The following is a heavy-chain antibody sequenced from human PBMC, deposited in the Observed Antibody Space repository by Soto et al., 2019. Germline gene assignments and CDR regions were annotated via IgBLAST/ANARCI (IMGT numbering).Heavy chain of an antibody. CDR1: GFSFSSYG. CDR3: AKQTPYYDSRTAPRF. Sequence: QVQLAESGGGVVQPGKSLRLSCAASGFSFSSYGMHWVRQAPGKGLEWVAVMSYDGGNKYYADSVKGRFTISRDNSNNTLYLQMNSLRAEDTAVYYCAKQTPYYDSRTAPRFWGQGTLVTVSS. CDR2: MSYDGGNK. V-gene: IGHV3-30*18. J-gene: IGHJ4*02. D-gene: IGHD3-22*01.